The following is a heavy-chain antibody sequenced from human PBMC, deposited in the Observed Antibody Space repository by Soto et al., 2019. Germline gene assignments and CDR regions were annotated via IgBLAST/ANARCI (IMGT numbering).Heavy chain of an antibody. CDR2: INPNSGGT. Sequence: ASVKVSCKASGYTFTGYYMHWVRQAPGQGLEWMGWINPNSGGTNYAQKFQGRVTMTRDTSISTAYMELSRLRSDDTAVYYCASFVPRRGVIGQTNYWGQGTLVTVPQ. CDR3: ASFVPRRGVIGQTNY. D-gene: IGHD3-10*01. CDR1: GYTFTGYY. V-gene: IGHV1-2*02. J-gene: IGHJ4*02.